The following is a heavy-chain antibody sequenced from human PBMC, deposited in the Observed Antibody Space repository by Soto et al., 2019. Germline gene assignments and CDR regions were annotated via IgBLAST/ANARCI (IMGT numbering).Heavy chain of an antibody. Sequence: GGSLRLSCAASGFTFSSYAISWVRQAPGKGLEWVSAISVSGGSTYYADSVKGRFTISRDNSKNTLYLQMNSLRAEDTAVYYCAKDKAAVGSYYYYGMDVWGQGTTVTVSS. CDR2: ISVSGGST. CDR3: AKDKAAVGSYYYYGMDV. J-gene: IGHJ6*02. CDR1: GFTFSSYA. D-gene: IGHD6-25*01. V-gene: IGHV3-23*01.